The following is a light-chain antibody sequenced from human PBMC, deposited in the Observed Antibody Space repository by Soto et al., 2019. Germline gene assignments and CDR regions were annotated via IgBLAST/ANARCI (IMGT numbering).Light chain of an antibody. CDR1: QTINGY. V-gene: IGKV1-39*01. CDR2: ATS. CDR3: QQSDSTPLT. Sequence: DIQMTQSPSSLYASVGDRVTITCRASQTINGYLNWYQQKPGKAPNLLIYATSSLQSGVPSRFSGSGSGTDFTLIISSLQPEDFATYYCQQSDSTPLTFAGGPKVEVK. J-gene: IGKJ4*01.